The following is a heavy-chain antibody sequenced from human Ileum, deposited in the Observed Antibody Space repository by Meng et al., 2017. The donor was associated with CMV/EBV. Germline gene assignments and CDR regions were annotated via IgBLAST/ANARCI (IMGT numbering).Heavy chain of an antibody. J-gene: IGHJ3*02. CDR1: GGSISSSSYY. CDR2: IYYSGST. V-gene: IGHV4-39*07. Sequence: GSLRLSCTVSGGSISSSSYYWGWIRQPPGKGLEWIGSIYYSGSTYYNPSLKSRVTISADTSKNQFSLKLSSVTAADTAMYYCARGGSQLIRKDAFDIWGQGTMVTVSS. D-gene: IGHD2-2*01. CDR3: ARGGSQLIRKDAFDI.